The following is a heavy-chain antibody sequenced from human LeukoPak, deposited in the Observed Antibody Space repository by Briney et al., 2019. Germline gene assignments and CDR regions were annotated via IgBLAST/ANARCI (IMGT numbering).Heavy chain of an antibody. CDR1: GFSFSTYG. J-gene: IGHJ4*02. V-gene: IGHV3-33*01. CDR3: ARASGCYDY. Sequence: GRSLRLSCVASGFSFSTYGMPWVRQAPGKGLEWVAVIWFDGSNKYYAVSVKGRFTTSRDNSKNTLYLQMNNLRADDTAVYYCARASGCYDYWGQGTLVTVSA. D-gene: IGHD1-26*01. CDR2: IWFDGSNK.